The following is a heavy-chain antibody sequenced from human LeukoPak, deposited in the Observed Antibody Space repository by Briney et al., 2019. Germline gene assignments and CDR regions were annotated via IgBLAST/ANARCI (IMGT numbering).Heavy chain of an antibody. D-gene: IGHD5-12*01. Sequence: GGSLRLSCAASGFTVSSLAMHWVRQAPGKGLEWVSAISGSGGSTYYADSVKGRFTISRDNSKNTLYLQMNSLRAEDTAVYYCAKFTREGYSGYGQFDYWGQGTLVTVSS. CDR3: AKFTREGYSGYGQFDY. CDR2: ISGSGGST. CDR1: GFTVSSLA. V-gene: IGHV3-23*01. J-gene: IGHJ4*02.